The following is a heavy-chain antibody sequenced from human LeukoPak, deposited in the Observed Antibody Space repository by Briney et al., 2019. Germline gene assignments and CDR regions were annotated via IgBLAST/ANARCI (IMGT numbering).Heavy chain of an antibody. CDR1: GGSFSGYY. J-gene: IGHJ3*02. CDR2: INHSGST. D-gene: IGHD1-26*01. Sequence: SETLSLTCAVYGGSFSGYYWSWIRQPPGKGLEWIGEINHSGSTNYNPSLKSRVTMSVDTSKNQFSLKLSSVTAADTAVYYCARANEWELLSNAFDIWGQGTMVTVSS. CDR3: ARANEWELLSNAFDI. V-gene: IGHV4-34*01.